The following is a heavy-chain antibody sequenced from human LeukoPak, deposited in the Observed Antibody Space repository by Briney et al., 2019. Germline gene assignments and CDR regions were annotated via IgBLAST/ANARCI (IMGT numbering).Heavy chain of an antibody. CDR2: INPNSGGT. Sequence: GASVKVSCKASGYTFTGYYMHWVRQAPGQGLEWMGWINPNSGGTNYAQKFQGRVTMTRDTSISTAYMELSRLRSDDTAVYYCARDGNLDYGDYAVPGNWFDPWGQGTLVTVSS. V-gene: IGHV1-2*02. CDR1: GYTFTGYY. J-gene: IGHJ5*02. CDR3: ARDGNLDYGDYAVPGNWFDP. D-gene: IGHD4-17*01.